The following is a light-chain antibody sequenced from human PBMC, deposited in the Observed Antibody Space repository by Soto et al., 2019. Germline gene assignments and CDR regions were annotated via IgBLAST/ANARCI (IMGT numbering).Light chain of an antibody. Sequence: EIVLTQSPGTLSLSPGERATLSCRASQSVSSSYLAWYQQKPGQAPRLLIYTASTRATGIPARFSGSGSGTEFTLTISSLQSEDFAIYYCQQYNNWPPGITFGQGARLEIK. CDR2: TAS. J-gene: IGKJ5*01. V-gene: IGKV3-15*01. CDR1: QSVSSSY. CDR3: QQYNNWPPGIT.